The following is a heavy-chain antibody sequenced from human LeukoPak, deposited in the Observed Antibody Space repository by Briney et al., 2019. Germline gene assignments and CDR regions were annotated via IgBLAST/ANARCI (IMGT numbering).Heavy chain of an antibody. CDR2: IYYSGST. CDR1: GGSISSYY. D-gene: IGHD6-19*01. CDR3: ARDQTAVAGHDY. J-gene: IGHJ4*02. V-gene: IGHV4-59*13. Sequence: SETLSLTCTASGGSISSYYWSWIRQPPGKGLEWIGYIYYSGSTNYNPSLKSRVTISVDTSKNQLYLKLASVTAADTAVYYCARDQTAVAGHDYWGQGTLVTVSS.